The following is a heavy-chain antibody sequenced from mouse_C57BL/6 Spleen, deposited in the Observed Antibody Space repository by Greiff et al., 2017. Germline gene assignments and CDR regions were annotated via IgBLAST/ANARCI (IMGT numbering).Heavy chain of an antibody. Sequence: VKLQESDAELVKPGASVKISCKVSGYTFPDHTIHWMKQRPEQGLEWIGYIYPRDGSTKYNEKFKGKATLTADKYSSPAYMQLNSLTSEDSSVDFCATYDGYYLWYFDVWGTGTTVTVSA. CDR1: GYTFPDHT. V-gene: IGHV1-78*01. CDR3: ATYDGYYLWYFDV. J-gene: IGHJ1*03. CDR2: IYPRDGST. D-gene: IGHD2-3*01.